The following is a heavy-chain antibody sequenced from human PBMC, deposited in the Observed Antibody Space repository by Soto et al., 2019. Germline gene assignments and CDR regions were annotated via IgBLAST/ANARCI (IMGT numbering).Heavy chain of an antibody. J-gene: IGHJ3*01. CDR1: GFTFSSYS. V-gene: IGHV3-21*01. Sequence: EVQLVESGGGLVKPGGSLRLSCAASGFTFSSYSMNWVRQAPGKGLEWVSSISSGSDYIFYADSVKGRFTISRDNAKNSLFVQMNSLTAEDTAVYYCARSRVGDAFNVWGQGTVVTVSS. D-gene: IGHD3-10*01. CDR2: ISSGSDYI. CDR3: ARSRVGDAFNV.